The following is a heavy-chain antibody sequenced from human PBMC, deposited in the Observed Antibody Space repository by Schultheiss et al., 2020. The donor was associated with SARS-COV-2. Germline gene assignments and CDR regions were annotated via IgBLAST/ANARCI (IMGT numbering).Heavy chain of an antibody. D-gene: IGHD5-24*01. Sequence: GGSLRLSCAASGFTFSSYGMHWVRQAPGKGLEWVGRISSKANNYATTYAASVKGRFTISRDNAKNSLYLQMNSLRAEDTAVYYCARVPKRDGYNVFDYWGQGTLVTVSS. CDR1: GFTFSSYG. V-gene: IGHV3-73*01. J-gene: IGHJ4*02. CDR3: ARVPKRDGYNVFDY. CDR2: ISSKANNYAT.